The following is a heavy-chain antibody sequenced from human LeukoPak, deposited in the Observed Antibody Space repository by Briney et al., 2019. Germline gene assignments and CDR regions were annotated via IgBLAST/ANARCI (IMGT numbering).Heavy chain of an antibody. CDR1: GFTFSHYG. J-gene: IGHJ4*02. Sequence: GGSLRLSCAASGFTFSHYGMHWVRQAPGKGLEWVAFIRYDESNRYYADSVRGRFTISRDNSRNTMYLQMNSLRAEDTAVYYCARDNDSRDPPHFDYWGQGTLVTVSS. V-gene: IGHV3-30*02. D-gene: IGHD3-16*01. CDR3: ARDNDSRDPPHFDY. CDR2: IRYDESNR.